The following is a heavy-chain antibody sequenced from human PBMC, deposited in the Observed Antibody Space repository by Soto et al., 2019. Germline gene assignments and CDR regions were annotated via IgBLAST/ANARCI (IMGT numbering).Heavy chain of an antibody. CDR3: AKARSQGWVADPMGINAFDI. V-gene: IGHV3-9*01. CDR2: ISWNSGSI. CDR1: GFTFDDYA. J-gene: IGHJ3*02. Sequence: EVQLVESGGGLVQPGRSLRLSCAASGFTFDDYAMHWVRQAPGKGLEWVSGISWNSGSIGYADSVKGRFTISRDNAKNSLYLQMNSLRAEDTALYYCAKARSQGWVADPMGINAFDIWGQGTMVTVSS. D-gene: IGHD6-19*01.